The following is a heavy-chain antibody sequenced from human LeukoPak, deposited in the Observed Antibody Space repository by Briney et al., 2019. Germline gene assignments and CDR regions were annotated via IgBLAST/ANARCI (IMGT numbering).Heavy chain of an antibody. Sequence: GGSLRLSCAASGFTFDDYAMHWVRQAPGKGLEWVSGISWNSGSIGYADSVKGRFTISRDNAKNSLYLQMNSLRAEDMAVYYCAKGKRGDYPPTDDAFDIWGQGTMVTVSS. D-gene: IGHD4-17*01. CDR2: ISWNSGSI. CDR3: AKGKRGDYPPTDDAFDI. J-gene: IGHJ3*02. CDR1: GFTFDDYA. V-gene: IGHV3-9*03.